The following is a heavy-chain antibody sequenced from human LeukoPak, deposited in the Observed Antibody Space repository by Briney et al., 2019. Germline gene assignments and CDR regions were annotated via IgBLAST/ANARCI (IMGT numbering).Heavy chain of an antibody. CDR1: GFTFSSYG. J-gene: IGHJ3*02. CDR3: AFVVRGFDAFDI. V-gene: IGHV3-33*01. Sequence: SGGSLRLSCAASGFTFSSYGMHWVRQAPGKGLEGVAVIWYDGSNKYYADAVKGRFTISRDNSKNTLYLQMNSLTAEDTAVYYRAFVVRGFDAFDIWGQGTMVTVSS. D-gene: IGHD3-10*01. CDR2: IWYDGSNK.